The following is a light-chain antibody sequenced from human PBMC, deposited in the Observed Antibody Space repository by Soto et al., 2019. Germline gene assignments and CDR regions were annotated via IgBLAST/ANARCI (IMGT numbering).Light chain of an antibody. J-gene: IGKJ1*01. V-gene: IGKV1-5*03. CDR1: QNIRTW. CDR3: QQYNSYSPWT. Sequence: DIQMTQSPSTLSASVGDRVTITCRASQNIRTWLAWYQQKPGKAPNLLIYKASSLESGVPSRFSGSGSGTDFTLTISSLQPDDFATYYCQQYNSYSPWTFGQGTKVEIK. CDR2: KAS.